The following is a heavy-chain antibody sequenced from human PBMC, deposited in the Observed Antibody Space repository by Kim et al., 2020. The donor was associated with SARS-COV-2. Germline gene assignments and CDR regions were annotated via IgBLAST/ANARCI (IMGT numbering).Heavy chain of an antibody. V-gene: IGHV1-69*04. CDR3: ARGITGTTFDY. Sequence: ANYAQKFQGRVTITADKSTSTAYMGLSSLRSEDTAVYYCARGITGTTFDYWGQGTLVTVSS. D-gene: IGHD1-20*01. CDR2: A. J-gene: IGHJ4*02.